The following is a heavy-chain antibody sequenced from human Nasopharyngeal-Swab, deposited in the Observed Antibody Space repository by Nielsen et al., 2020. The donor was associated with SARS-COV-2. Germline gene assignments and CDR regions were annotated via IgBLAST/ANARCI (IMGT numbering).Heavy chain of an antibody. CDR1: GVSITSQY. J-gene: IGHJ5*02. CDR3: AKEGATGWFDP. Sequence: SETLSLTCTVSGVSITSQYWSWIRQPPGKGLEWIGYISHNSGTSYNPSLKSRVTIFKDTSKNQFSLRLRSVSAADTAVYSCAKEGATGWFDPWGQGTLVTVSS. V-gene: IGHV4-59*11. CDR2: ISHNSGT.